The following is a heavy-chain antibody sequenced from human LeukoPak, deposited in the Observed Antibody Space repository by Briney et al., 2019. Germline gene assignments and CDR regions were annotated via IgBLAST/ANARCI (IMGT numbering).Heavy chain of an antibody. CDR2: ISGDGGST. CDR1: GFTFSSYS. Sequence: GGSLRLSCAASGFTFSSYSMNWVRQTPGKGLEWVSLISGDGGSTYYADSVKGRFTISRDNSKNSLYLQMNSLRTEDTALYYCAKGPYYYDSSGYFYYYYGMDVWGQGTTVTVSS. J-gene: IGHJ6*02. D-gene: IGHD3-22*01. V-gene: IGHV3-43*02. CDR3: AKGPYYYDSSGYFYYYYGMDV.